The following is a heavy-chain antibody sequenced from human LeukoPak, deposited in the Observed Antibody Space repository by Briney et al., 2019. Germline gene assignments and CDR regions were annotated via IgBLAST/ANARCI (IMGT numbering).Heavy chain of an antibody. Sequence: GRSLRLSCAASGFTFSSYGMNWVRQAPGKGLEWVASIKQDGGEKSYVDSVKGRFTISRDNAKNSLYLQMSSLRAEDTAVYYCARDGTAAGLYFDLWGQGTPVTVSS. D-gene: IGHD6-13*01. J-gene: IGHJ4*01. CDR2: IKQDGGEK. V-gene: IGHV3-7*01. CDR1: GFTFSSYG. CDR3: ARDGTAAGLYFDL.